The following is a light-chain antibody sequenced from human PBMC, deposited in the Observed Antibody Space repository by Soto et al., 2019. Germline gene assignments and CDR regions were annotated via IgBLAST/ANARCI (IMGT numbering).Light chain of an antibody. J-gene: IGKJ5*01. CDR3: QQRSNWPPA. V-gene: IGKV3-11*01. Sequence: ILFTQSPATLSLSPGESATLSCRASQSVSSYLAWYQQKPGQPPRILIYDASNRATGIPARFSGSGSGTDLTLTISSLEPEDFAVYYCQQRSNWPPAFGQGTRLDI. CDR2: DAS. CDR1: QSVSSY.